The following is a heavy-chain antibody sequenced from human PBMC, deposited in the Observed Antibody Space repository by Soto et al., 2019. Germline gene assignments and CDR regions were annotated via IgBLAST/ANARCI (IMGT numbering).Heavy chain of an antibody. Sequence: SDTLSLTCTVSRDSIISGDYYWSLIRQPPGKGLEWIGYIYYSGSTYYNPSLKSRVTISVDTSKNQFSLKLSSVTAADTAVYYCARDRGLRLGGMDVWGQGTTVT. CDR3: ARDRGLRLGGMDV. D-gene: IGHD3-16*01. V-gene: IGHV4-30-4*02. CDR2: IYYSGST. J-gene: IGHJ6*02. CDR1: RDSIISGDYY.